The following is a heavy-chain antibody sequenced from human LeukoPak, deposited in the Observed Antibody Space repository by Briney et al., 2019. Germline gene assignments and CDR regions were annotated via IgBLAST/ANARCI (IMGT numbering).Heavy chain of an antibody. CDR3: ATTTHFDY. CDR2: INEDGSEK. D-gene: IGHD1-14*01. V-gene: IGHV3-7*01. CDR1: GFTLSSYW. Sequence: PGGSLRLSCAASGFTLSSYWMSWVRQAPGKGLECVANINEDGSEKYYVDSVKGRFSISRDNAKNSLYLQINSLRAEDTAVYYCATTTHFDYWGQGILVTVSS. J-gene: IGHJ4*02.